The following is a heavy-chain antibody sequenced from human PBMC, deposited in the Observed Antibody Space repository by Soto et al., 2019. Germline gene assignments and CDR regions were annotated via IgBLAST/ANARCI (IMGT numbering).Heavy chain of an antibody. V-gene: IGHV3-23*01. CDR3: AKFKGFLEDNWFDP. Sequence: EVQLLESGGGLVQPGGSLRLSCAASGFTFSSYAMSWVRQAPGKGLEWVSAISGSGGSTYYADSVKGRFSISRDNSKNTQNLKMNSLRAEDTAVYYCAKFKGFLEDNWFDPWGQGTLVTVSS. CDR1: GFTFSSYA. CDR2: ISGSGGST. J-gene: IGHJ5*02. D-gene: IGHD3-3*01.